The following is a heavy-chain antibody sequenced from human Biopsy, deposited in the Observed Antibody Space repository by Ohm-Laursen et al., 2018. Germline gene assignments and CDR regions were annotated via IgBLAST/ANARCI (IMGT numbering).Heavy chain of an antibody. J-gene: IGHJ1*01. D-gene: IGHD3-9*01. Sequence: SVKVSCKAPEGTFSNYGVNWVRQAPGQGLEWLGGNIPILGTGNYAQRFQNRVTVAADTSTSTATMELRSLRSDDTAVYYCATKLTGYFHHWGQGTLVIVSS. CDR3: ATKLTGYFHH. CDR1: EGTFSNYG. V-gene: IGHV1-69*06. CDR2: NIPILGTG.